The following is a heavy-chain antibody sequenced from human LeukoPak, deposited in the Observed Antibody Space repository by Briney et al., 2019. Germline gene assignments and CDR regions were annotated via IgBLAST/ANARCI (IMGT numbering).Heavy chain of an antibody. CDR2: FDPEDGET. J-gene: IGHJ4*02. D-gene: IGHD3-16*02. CDR3: ATWRPTTYYDYVWGSYRYYYFDY. V-gene: IGHV1-24*01. Sequence: ASVKVSCKVSGYTLTELSMHWVRQAPGKGLEWMGGFDPEDGETIYAQKFQGGVTMTEDTSTDTAYMELSSLRSEDTAVYYCATWRPTTYYDYVWGSYRYYYFDYWGQGTLVTVSS. CDR1: GYTLTELS.